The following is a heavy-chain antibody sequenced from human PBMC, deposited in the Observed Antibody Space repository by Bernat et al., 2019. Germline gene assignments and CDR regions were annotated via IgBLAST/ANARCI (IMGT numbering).Heavy chain of an antibody. CDR2: ISPGGSEK. CDR1: GFSFSDHW. CDR3: ARDAVRPGMIFDY. D-gene: IGHD3-16*01. J-gene: IGHJ4*02. V-gene: IGHV3-7*04. Sequence: EVQLVESGGGLVQPGESLRLSCGASGFSFSDHWMNWVRQAPGKGLEWVADISPGGSEKYYVDSVEGRFTISRDSAKNSLYLQMNSLRTEDTAVYYCARDAVRPGMIFDYWGQGALVTVSS.